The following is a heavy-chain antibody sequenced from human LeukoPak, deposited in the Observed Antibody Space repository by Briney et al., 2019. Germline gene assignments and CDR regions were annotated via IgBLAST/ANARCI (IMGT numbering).Heavy chain of an antibody. CDR1: GGSISSYY. J-gene: IGHJ5*02. CDR2: IYYSGST. CDR3: AREATTVTGNWFDP. V-gene: IGHV4-59*01. Sequence: PSETLSLTCTASGGSISSYYWSWIRQPPGKGLEWIGYIYYSGSTNYNPSLKSRVTTSVENFKNQFSHKLISVTAADTTVYYCAREATTVTGNWFDPWGQGTLVTVSS. D-gene: IGHD4-11*01.